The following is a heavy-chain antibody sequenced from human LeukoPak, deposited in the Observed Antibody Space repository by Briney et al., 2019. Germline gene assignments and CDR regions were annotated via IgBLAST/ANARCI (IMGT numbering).Heavy chain of an antibody. Sequence: SVKVSCKASGGTFSSYAISWVRQAPGQGLEWMGGIIPIFGTANYAQKFQGRVTITTDESTSTAYMELSSLRSEDTAVYYCARREPAITDAFDIRGQGTMVTVSS. D-gene: IGHD2-21*02. V-gene: IGHV1-69*05. J-gene: IGHJ3*02. CDR1: GGTFSSYA. CDR3: ARREPAITDAFDI. CDR2: IIPIFGTA.